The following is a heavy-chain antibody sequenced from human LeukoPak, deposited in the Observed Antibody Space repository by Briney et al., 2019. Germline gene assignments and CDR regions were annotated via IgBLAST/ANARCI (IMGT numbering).Heavy chain of an antibody. V-gene: IGHV3-7*01. J-gene: IGHJ6*03. CDR3: ASSPGSSSRYYHMDV. CDR2: IKQDGSEE. Sequence: PGGSLRLSCAASGFTFSSYGMHWVRQAPGKGLEWVANIKQDGSEEYYVDSVKGRFTISRDNAKNSLYLQMNSLRAEDTAVYYCASSPGSSSRYYHMDVWGKGTTVTVSS. CDR1: GFTFSSYG. D-gene: IGHD6-6*01.